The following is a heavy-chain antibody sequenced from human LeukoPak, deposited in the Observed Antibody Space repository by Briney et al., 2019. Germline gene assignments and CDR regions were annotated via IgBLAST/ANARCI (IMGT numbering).Heavy chain of an antibody. D-gene: IGHD1-7*01. CDR1: GYSFSSYW. V-gene: IGHV5-51*01. CDR3: ARLELAESLDS. CDR2: IYPGDSDT. Sequence: GESLKISCKGSGYSFSSYWIAWVRQMPGKGLEWMGIIYPGDSDTRYSPSFQGQVTISADKSISTAYLQWSSLKASDTAIYYCARLELAESLDSWGQGTLVTVSS. J-gene: IGHJ5*01.